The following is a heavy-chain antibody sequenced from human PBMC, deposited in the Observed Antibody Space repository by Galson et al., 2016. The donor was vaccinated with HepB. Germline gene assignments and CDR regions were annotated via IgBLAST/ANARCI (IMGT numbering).Heavy chain of an antibody. CDR2: IKDNYNGATR. CDR3: VTDDFGNVRGVFAADAFDN. J-gene: IGHJ3*02. D-gene: IGHD3-10*02. CDR1: GFAFRTAW. Sequence: SLRLSCAASGFAFRTAWLSWVRQAPGKGPEWVARIKDNYNGATRDYSAPVKGRFTISRDDSENILYLQMNSLETADTAVYYCVTDDFGNVRGVFAADAFDNWGQGTMVTVSP. V-gene: IGHV3-15*05.